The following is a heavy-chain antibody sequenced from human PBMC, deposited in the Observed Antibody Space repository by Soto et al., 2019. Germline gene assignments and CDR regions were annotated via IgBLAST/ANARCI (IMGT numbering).Heavy chain of an antibody. V-gene: IGHV3-9*01. D-gene: IGHD4-17*01. CDR1: GFTLDEYA. Sequence: GGSLRLSCAASGFTLDEYAMHWVRQAPGKGLEWVSGITWNSDRIAYADSVKGRFTISRDNAKNSLYLQMNSLRVEDTALYFCAKGPQQLYGDSYYYYYMDVWGKGTTVTVSS. J-gene: IGHJ6*03. CDR3: AKGPQQLYGDSYYYYYMDV. CDR2: ITWNSDRI.